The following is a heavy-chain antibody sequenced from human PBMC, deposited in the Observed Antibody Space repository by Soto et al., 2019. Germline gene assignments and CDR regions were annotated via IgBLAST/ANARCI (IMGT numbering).Heavy chain of an antibody. Sequence: EVQLVESGGGLVQPGGSLRLSCAASGFTFSRHWMHWVRLAPGKGPVWVSRVSLDGSTTTYADSVKGRFTISRDNAKNTLDRQMNSLRVEDTAVYFCARGVEGYGGPELDYWGQGTLVSVSS. CDR3: ARGVEGYGGPELDY. D-gene: IGHD5-18*01. CDR2: VSLDGSTT. V-gene: IGHV3-74*01. CDR1: GFTFSRHW. J-gene: IGHJ4*02.